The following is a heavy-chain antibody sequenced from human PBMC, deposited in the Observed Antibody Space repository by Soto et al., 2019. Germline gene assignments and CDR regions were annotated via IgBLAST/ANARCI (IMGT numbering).Heavy chain of an antibody. Sequence: GASVKVSCKASGYTFTSYGISWVRQAPGQGLEWMGWISAYNGNTNYAQKLQGRVTMTTDTSTSTVYMELSSLRSEDTAVYYCARWEQLVGYFDPWGQGTLVTVSS. CDR2: ISAYNGNT. V-gene: IGHV1-18*01. CDR3: ARWEQLVGYFDP. CDR1: GYTFTSYG. J-gene: IGHJ5*02. D-gene: IGHD6-6*01.